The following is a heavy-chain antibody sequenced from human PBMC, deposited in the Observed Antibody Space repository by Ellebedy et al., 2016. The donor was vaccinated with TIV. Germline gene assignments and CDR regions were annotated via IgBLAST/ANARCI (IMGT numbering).Heavy chain of an antibody. CDR3: ARDREYSSSWYYGY. Sequence: PGGSLRLSCAASGFTFSSYSMNWVRQAPGKGLEWVSYISSSSSTIYYADSVKGRFTISRDNAKNSLYLQMNSLRAEDTAVYYCARDREYSSSWYYGYWGQGTLVTVSS. CDR1: GFTFSSYS. J-gene: IGHJ4*02. V-gene: IGHV3-48*04. D-gene: IGHD6-13*01. CDR2: ISSSSSTI.